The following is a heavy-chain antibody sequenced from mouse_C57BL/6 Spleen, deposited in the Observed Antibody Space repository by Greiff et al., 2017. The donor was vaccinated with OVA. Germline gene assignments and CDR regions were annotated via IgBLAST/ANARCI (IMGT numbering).Heavy chain of an antibody. V-gene: IGHV5-16*01. D-gene: IGHD4-1*01. CDR2: INYDGSST. J-gene: IGHJ1*03. Sequence: EVKLVESEGGLVQPGSSMKLSCTASGFTFSDYYMAWVRQVPEKGLEWVANINYDGSSTYYLDSLKSRFIISRDNAKNILYLQMSSLKSEDTATYYCARDQKLRGYFDVWGTGTTVTVSS. CDR3: ARDQKLRGYFDV. CDR1: GFTFSDYY.